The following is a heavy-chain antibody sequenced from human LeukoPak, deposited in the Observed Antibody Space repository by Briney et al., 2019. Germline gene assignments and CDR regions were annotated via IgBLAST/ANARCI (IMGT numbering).Heavy chain of an antibody. CDR1: GFTFSSYA. CDR3: AKGVRDYDILTGYHKPRYYYYGMDV. J-gene: IGHJ6*02. CDR2: ISGSGGST. D-gene: IGHD3-9*01. V-gene: IGHV3-23*01. Sequence: GGSLRLSCAASGFTFSSYAMSWVRQAPGKGLEWVSAISGSGGSTYYADSVKGRFTISRDNSKNTLYLQMNSLRAEDTAVYYCAKGVRDYDILTGYHKPRYYYYGMDVWGQGTTVTVSS.